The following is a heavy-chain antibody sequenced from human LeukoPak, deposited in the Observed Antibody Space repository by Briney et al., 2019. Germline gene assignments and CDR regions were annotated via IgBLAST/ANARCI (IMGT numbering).Heavy chain of an antibody. CDR2: IFPDGRT. CDR3: AKDAQRGFDYSNSLEH. CDR1: GLTVTDNY. D-gene: IGHD4-11*01. J-gene: IGHJ5*02. Sequence: GGSLRLSCAASGLTVTDNYFSWLRQAPGKGLEWVSVIFPDGRTYHADSVKGRFTISRDNFKRTVSLKMNSLRAEDTAVYYCAKDAQRGFDYSNSLEHWGQGSLVIVSS. V-gene: IGHV3-53*01.